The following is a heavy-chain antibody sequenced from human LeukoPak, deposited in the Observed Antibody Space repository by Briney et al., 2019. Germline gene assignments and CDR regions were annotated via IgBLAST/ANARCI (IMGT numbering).Heavy chain of an antibody. CDR1: GLTFSSYW. D-gene: IGHD2-2*01. J-gene: IGHJ4*02. CDR2: IMQDVSEK. CDR3: ARGFQYEAY. V-gene: IGHV3-7*01. Sequence: PVGSLRLSCVASGLTFSSYWISWGCQTPEERLEWVANIMQDVSEKYYAESVKGRFTISRDNAKNSLYLQMNRLRAEDMAVYYCARGFQYEAYWGQGNLVTVSS.